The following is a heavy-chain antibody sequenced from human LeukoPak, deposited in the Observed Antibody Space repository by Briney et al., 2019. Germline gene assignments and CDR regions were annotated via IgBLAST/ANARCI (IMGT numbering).Heavy chain of an antibody. V-gene: IGHV1-18*01. J-gene: IGHJ4*02. D-gene: IGHD6-13*01. CDR3: ATYTSSWYYFDY. CDR2: ISVYNGNT. Sequence: GASVKVSCKASGYTFTSYGISWVRQAARQGLEWMGWISVYNGNTIYAQKFQGRVTMTEDTSTDTAYMELSSLRSEDTAVYYCATYTSSWYYFDYWGQGTLVTVSS. CDR1: GYTFTSYG.